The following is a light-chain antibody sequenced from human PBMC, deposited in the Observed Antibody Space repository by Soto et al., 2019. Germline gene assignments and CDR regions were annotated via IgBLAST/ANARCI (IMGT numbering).Light chain of an antibody. Sequence: DIHVTHAPSSLSSCVGDRFIITCRTSQSISNYLAWYQQKPGEAPKLLIYAASTLYGGVPSRFSGSGSGTDFALTITSLQAEDFATYYCQQLSMYPSTFGGGTKVDIK. J-gene: IGKJ4*01. CDR1: QSISNY. V-gene: IGKV1-9*01. CDR2: AAS. CDR3: QQLSMYPST.